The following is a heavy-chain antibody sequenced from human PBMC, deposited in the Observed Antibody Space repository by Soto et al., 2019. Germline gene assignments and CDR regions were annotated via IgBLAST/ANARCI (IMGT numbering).Heavy chain of an antibody. D-gene: IGHD3-22*01. Sequence: EVQLVESGGGLVQPGRSLRLSCAASGCTFDNYAMSWVRQAPGKGLEWVSGINWNSGNILYADSVKGRFTVSRDNAKNSLYMQMNSLRGEDTALYYCAKGGGYSCYYYMDVWGKGTPVTVSS. CDR3: AKGGGYSCYYYMDV. V-gene: IGHV3-9*01. CDR1: GCTFDNYA. J-gene: IGHJ6*03. CDR2: INWNSGNI.